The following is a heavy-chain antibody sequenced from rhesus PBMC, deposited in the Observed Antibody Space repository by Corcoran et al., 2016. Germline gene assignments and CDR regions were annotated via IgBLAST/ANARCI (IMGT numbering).Heavy chain of an antibody. V-gene: IGHV4-80*01. CDR3: ARVICTGSCCYADY. Sequence: QVQLQESGPGLVKPSETLSLTCAVSGDSFSRYWWTWLRQPPGKGLVWMWEIKGNSASTNSSPSLKSRITIAKDASKDQFSLKLSSVTAADTAVYYCARVICTGSCCYADYWGQGVLVTVS. J-gene: IGHJ4*01. CDR2: IKGNSAST. D-gene: IGHD2-21*01. CDR1: GDSFSRYW.